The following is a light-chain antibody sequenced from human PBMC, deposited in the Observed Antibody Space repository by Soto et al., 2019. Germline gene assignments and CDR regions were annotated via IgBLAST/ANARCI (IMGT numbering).Light chain of an antibody. CDR1: QSLTHTSGYNY. CDR2: LGS. J-gene: IGKJ5*01. V-gene: IGKV2-28*01. CDR3: MQPLQTLIT. Sequence: EIVLTQSPLSLSVSPGEPASISCRSSQSLTHTSGYNYLDWYLLKPGQPPQLLIYLGSNRGSGVPERFGGSGSGTDFTLTISRVETEDAGIYFCMQPLQTLITFGQGTRLEIQ.